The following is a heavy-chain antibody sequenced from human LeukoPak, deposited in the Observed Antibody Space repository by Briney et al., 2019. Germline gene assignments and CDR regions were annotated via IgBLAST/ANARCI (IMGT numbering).Heavy chain of an antibody. V-gene: IGHV4-59*08. CDR2: ISYSGGT. J-gene: IGHJ3*02. CDR3: ARLLNNDNAGDPDTFDM. CDR1: GGSISRHY. D-gene: IGHD4-17*01. Sequence: SDTLSLTCSASGGSISRHYWSWIRQPPGKALEWIAYISYSGGTRYNPSFQSRVTISLDTSKAHFSLKLTSVTAADTAMYYCARLLNNDNAGDPDTFDMWGPGTMVTVSS.